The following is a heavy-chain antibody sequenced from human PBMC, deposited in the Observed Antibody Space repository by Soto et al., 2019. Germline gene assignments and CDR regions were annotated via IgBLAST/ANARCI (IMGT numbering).Heavy chain of an antibody. V-gene: IGHV1-69*02. Sequence: SVKVSCKASGGTFSSYTISWVRQAPGQGLEWMGRIIPILGIANYAQKFQGRVTITADKSTSTAYMELSSLRSEDTAVYYCASAGGYCTGYTSDYWGQGPLVTVSS. CDR1: GGTFSSYT. CDR3: ASAGGYCTGYTSDY. D-gene: IGHD2-8*02. CDR2: IIPILGIA. J-gene: IGHJ4*02.